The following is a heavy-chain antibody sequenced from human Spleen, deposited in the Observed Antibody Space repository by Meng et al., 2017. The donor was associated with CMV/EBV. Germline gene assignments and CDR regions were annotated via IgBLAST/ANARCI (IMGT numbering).Heavy chain of an antibody. V-gene: IGHV4-39*07. Sequence: RSTYYWGWIRQPPGKGLEWIGSIYYSGSTYYNPSLKSRVTISVDRSKNQFSLKLSSVTAADTAVYYCARAGYCSSTSCYNGYYFDYWGQGTLVTVSS. CDR2: IYYSGST. J-gene: IGHJ4*02. D-gene: IGHD2-2*02. CDR1: RSTYY. CDR3: ARAGYCSSTSCYNGYYFDY.